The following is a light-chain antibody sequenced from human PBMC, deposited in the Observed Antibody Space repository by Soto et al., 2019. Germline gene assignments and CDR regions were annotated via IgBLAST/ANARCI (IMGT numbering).Light chain of an antibody. CDR1: QSVSNN. CDR3: QQYNNWPLT. J-gene: IGKJ4*01. CDR2: GAS. V-gene: IGKV3-15*01. Sequence: EIVMTQSPATLSVSPWERATLACRASQSVSNNLAGYQQKPGQAPRLLIYGASTRATVIPARFSGSGSGTEFTLTISSLQSEDFAVYYCQQYNNWPLTFGGGTKVEIK.